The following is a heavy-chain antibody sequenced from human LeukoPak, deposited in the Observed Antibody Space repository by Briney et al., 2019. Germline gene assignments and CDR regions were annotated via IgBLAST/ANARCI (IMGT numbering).Heavy chain of an antibody. J-gene: IGHJ4*02. D-gene: IGHD7-27*01. CDR3: ATTRLGYFDY. CDR1: GGSISSTSYY. Sequence: SETLSLTCTVSGGSISSTSYYWGWIRQPPGKGLEWVGSFFFPGNTFYNPSLKSRVTISVDTSKNQFSLTLSSVTAADTAVYYCATTRLGYFDYWGQGTLVTVSS. V-gene: IGHV4-39*07. CDR2: FFFPGNT.